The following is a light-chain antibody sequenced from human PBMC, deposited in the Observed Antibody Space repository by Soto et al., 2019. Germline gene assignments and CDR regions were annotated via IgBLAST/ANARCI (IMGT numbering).Light chain of an antibody. CDR2: DVS. Sequence: QSALTQPASVSGSPGQSITISCTGTSSDVGGYNYVSWYQQHPGKAPKLMIYDVSNRPSGVSNRFSGSKSGNTASLTISGLQAEDEADDYCSSYTSSSTLEGVFGGGTKLTV. CDR1: SSDVGGYNY. CDR3: SSYTSSSTLEGV. V-gene: IGLV2-14*01. J-gene: IGLJ2*01.